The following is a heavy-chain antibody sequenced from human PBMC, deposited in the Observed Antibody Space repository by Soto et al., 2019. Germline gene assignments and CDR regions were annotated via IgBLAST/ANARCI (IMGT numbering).Heavy chain of an antibody. CDR3: ARDTSDFAYDWASDS. CDR2: RWYHGNDK. D-gene: IGHD1-20*01. Sequence: QVQLVESGGGVVQPGRSLRLSCAASGFPFSNYGMHWVRQATGKGLEWVAVRWYHGNDKFYAHSVNGRFTISRDNSNNTLYLQMNSLRAEDTAVYYCARDTSDFAYDWASDSWGQGTRVTVSS. V-gene: IGHV3-33*01. J-gene: IGHJ4*02. CDR1: GFPFSNYG.